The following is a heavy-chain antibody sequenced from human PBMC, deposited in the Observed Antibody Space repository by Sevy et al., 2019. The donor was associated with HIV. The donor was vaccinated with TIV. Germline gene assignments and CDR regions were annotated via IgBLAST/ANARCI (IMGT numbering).Heavy chain of an antibody. Sequence: GGSLRLSCAASGFTFSSYWMSWVRQAPGKGLEWVANIKQNGSEKYYVDSVKGRFTSARDNAKNSLYLQMNSRRAEDTAVYYWARGGWGIAAAAIDYWGQGTLVTVSS. CDR1: GFTFSSYW. J-gene: IGHJ4*02. CDR3: ARGGWGIAAAAIDY. V-gene: IGHV3-7*04. CDR2: IKQNGSEK. D-gene: IGHD6-13*01.